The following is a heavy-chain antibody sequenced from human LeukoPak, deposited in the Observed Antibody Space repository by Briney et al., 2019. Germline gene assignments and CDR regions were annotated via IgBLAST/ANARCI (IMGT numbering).Heavy chain of an antibody. Sequence: WGTLRLSCAASGFTFSSYGMNWVRQAPGKGLEWVAAISGSGGSTYYADSVKGRFTISRDNSKNTLYLQMNSLRAEDTAVYYCAKSYCTNGVCYIDYWGQGTLVTVSS. CDR2: ISGSGGST. D-gene: IGHD2-8*01. V-gene: IGHV3-23*01. J-gene: IGHJ4*02. CDR1: GFTFSSYG. CDR3: AKSYCTNGVCYIDY.